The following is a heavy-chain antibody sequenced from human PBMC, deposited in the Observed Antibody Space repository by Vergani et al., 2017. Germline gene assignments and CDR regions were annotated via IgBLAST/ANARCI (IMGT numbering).Heavy chain of an antibody. CDR2: NSGSGGST. Sequence: EVQLLESGGGLVQPGGSLRLSCAASGFTFSSYAMSWVRQAPGKGLEWVSANSGSGGSTYYADSVKGRFTISRDNSKNTLYLQMNSLRAEDTAVYYCAKRLGDYYYGMDVWGQGTTVTVSS. CDR3: AKRLGDYYYGMDV. J-gene: IGHJ6*02. V-gene: IGHV3-23*01. CDR1: GFTFSSYA.